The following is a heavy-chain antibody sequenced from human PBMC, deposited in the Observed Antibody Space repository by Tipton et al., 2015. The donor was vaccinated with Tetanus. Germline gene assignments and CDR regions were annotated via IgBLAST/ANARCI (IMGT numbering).Heavy chain of an antibody. V-gene: IGHV3-9*01. CDR2: ISWNSGGI. CDR3: AKRTITFDY. D-gene: IGHD5-24*01. J-gene: IGHJ4*02. Sequence: SLRLSCAASGFTFDDYAMHWVRQAPRKGLEWVSGISWNSGGIGYADSVKGRFTISRDNAKNSLYLQMNSLRAEDTAVYYCAKRTITFDYWGQGTLVTVSS. CDR1: GFTFDDYA.